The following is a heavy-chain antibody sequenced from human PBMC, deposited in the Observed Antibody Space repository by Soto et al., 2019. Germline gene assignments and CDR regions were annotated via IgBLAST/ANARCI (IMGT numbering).Heavy chain of an antibody. Sequence: QVQLVQSGAEVKRPGAPVKVSCTASGYTLAIPNSNWGRQAPGQGLEWMGWINPNRGNTLSAQKFQGRVTLTRDTSISTAYMELNSLTSEDTAVYFCARGGDGDYGFDFWGQGTLVAVSS. CDR3: ARGGDGDYGFDF. J-gene: IGHJ4*02. D-gene: IGHD4-17*01. CDR1: GYTLAIPN. CDR2: INPNRGNT. V-gene: IGHV1-8*01.